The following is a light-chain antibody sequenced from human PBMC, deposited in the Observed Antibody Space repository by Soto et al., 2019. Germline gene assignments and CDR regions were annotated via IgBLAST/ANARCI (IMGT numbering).Light chain of an antibody. CDR1: RSDIGSYNY. Sequence: QSVLTEPASVSGAPGQSITISCSGTRSDIGSYNYVAWYQQFPGKTPKILIYGVSNRPSGVSSRFSGSKSGNKASLTISGLQAEDEADYYCISYTGSSTSYVFGSGTKV. CDR3: ISYTGSSTSYV. V-gene: IGLV2-14*01. J-gene: IGLJ1*01. CDR2: GVS.